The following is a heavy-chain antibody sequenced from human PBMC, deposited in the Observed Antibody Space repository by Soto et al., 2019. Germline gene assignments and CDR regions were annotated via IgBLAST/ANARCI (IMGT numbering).Heavy chain of an antibody. CDR1: GGSFSNYA. CDR3: AREMGATNDY. D-gene: IGHD1-26*01. CDR2: IVPFVGIT. Sequence: SVKVSCKASGGSFSNYALNWVRQAPGQGLEWMGRIVPFVGITKYAQKFQGRVTITADNSTSTAYMELSGLRSEDTAVYYCAREMGATNDYWGQGTLVTVSS. J-gene: IGHJ4*02. V-gene: IGHV1-69*04.